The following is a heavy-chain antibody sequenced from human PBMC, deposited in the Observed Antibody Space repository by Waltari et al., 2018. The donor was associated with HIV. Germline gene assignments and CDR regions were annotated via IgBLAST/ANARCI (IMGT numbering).Heavy chain of an antibody. V-gene: IGHV3-15*01. Sequence: EVQRVESGAGLVKPGESFTVSCAASGFDFKKFWMSWFRQAPEKGLEWVGRIKSKQSGGTVDYAAPVKGRFTITRDDSKNMMYLQMDSLESEDTAVYYCTTGSSGAEDYWGQGTLVTVSS. CDR1: GFDFKKFW. D-gene: IGHD3-22*01. CDR2: IKSKQSGGTV. J-gene: IGHJ4*02. CDR3: TTGSSGAEDY.